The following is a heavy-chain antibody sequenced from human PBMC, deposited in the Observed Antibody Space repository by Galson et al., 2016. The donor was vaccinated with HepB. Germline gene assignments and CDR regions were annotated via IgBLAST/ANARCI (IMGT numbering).Heavy chain of an antibody. CDR2: IYGGGST. J-gene: IGHJ4*02. D-gene: IGHD3-10*01. V-gene: IGHV3-53*01. Sequence: SLRLSCAVSGLIISTNYMSWVRQAPGSGLEWASVIYGGGSTFYADSVKGRFTISRDNSKNTLYLQMNSLRAEDTAVYYCAGGYYGSGSYYAYWGQGTLVTVSS. CDR1: GLIISTNY. CDR3: AGGYYGSGSYYAY.